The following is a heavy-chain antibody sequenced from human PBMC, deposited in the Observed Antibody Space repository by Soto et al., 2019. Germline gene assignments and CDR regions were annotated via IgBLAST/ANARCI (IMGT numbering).Heavy chain of an antibody. CDR2: TIPLLNVA. Sequence: SVKVSCKASGGTFSTSTFTWVRQAPGQGLEWMGRTIPLLNVADYAQDFQGRLTITADKSTSTAYMELTSLTSKDTAVYYCARDSPIGSTFSGYDAIDSWGQGTLVTSPQ. CDR1: GGTFSTST. CDR3: ARDSPIGSTFSGYDAIDS. V-gene: IGHV1-69*04. D-gene: IGHD5-12*01. J-gene: IGHJ4*02.